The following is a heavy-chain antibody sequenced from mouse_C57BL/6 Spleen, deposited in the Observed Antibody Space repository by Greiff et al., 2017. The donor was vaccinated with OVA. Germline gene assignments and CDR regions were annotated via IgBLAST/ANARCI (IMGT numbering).Heavy chain of an antibody. D-gene: IGHD1-1*01. CDR3: ARSYYYGSRRDYYAMDY. V-gene: IGHV1-72*01. CDR1: GYTFTSYW. J-gene: IGHJ4*01. CDR2: IDPNSGGT. Sequence: QVQLQQPGAELVKPGASVKLSCKASGYTFTSYWMHWVKQRPGRGLEWIGRIDPNSGGTKYNEKFKSKATLTVDKPSSTAYMPLSSLTSEDSAVYYCARSYYYGSRRDYYAMDYWGQGTSVTVSS.